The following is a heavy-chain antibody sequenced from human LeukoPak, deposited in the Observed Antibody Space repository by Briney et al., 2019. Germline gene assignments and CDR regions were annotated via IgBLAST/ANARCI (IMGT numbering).Heavy chain of an antibody. CDR3: ARDQTYYDFWTGHYTAHYFDS. CDR1: GFTFSTYW. Sequence: GGSLRLSCAASGFTFSTYWMHWVRQAPGKGLVWVARVDSDGSSVTYADSVNGRFTVSRDNAKNTLYLQMDSLGVEDTAVYYCARDQTYYDFWTGHYTAHYFDSWGQGTLVTVSS. CDR2: VDSDGSSV. D-gene: IGHD3-3*01. V-gene: IGHV3-74*03. J-gene: IGHJ4*02.